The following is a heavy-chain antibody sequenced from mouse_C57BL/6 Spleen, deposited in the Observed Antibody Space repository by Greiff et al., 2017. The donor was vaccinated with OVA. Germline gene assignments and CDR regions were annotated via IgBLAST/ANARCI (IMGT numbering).Heavy chain of an antibody. D-gene: IGHD2-2*01. V-gene: IGHV1-26*01. J-gene: IGHJ3*01. Sequence: VQLQQSGPELVKPGASVKISCKASGYTFTDYYMNWVKQRPGKSLEWIGDINPNNGGTSYNQKFKGKATLTVDKSSSTSYMALRSLTSEDAAVYYCARGDYGYDGGFAYWGQGTLVTVSA. CDR2: INPNNGGT. CDR3: ARGDYGYDGGFAY. CDR1: GYTFTDYY.